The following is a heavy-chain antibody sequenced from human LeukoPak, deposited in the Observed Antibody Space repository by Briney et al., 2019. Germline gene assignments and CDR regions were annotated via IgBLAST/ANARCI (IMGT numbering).Heavy chain of an antibody. CDR1: GGTFSSYA. Sequence: SVKVSCKASGGTFSSYAISWVRQAPGQGLEWMGGIIPIFGTANYAQKFQGRVTITADESTSTAYMELSSLRSEDTAVYYCARVGGYGSGSYSHYYYGMDVWGQGTTVTVSS. CDR3: ARVGGYGSGSYSHYYYGMDV. V-gene: IGHV1-69*13. D-gene: IGHD3-10*01. CDR2: IIPIFGTA. J-gene: IGHJ6*02.